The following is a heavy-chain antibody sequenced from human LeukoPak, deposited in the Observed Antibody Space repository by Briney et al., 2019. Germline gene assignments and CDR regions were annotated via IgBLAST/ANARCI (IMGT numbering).Heavy chain of an antibody. V-gene: IGHV3-9*01. CDR2: VTWNSDTI. Sequence: PGGSLRLSCAASGFTFDDYAMHWVRQAPGKGLEWVSGVTWNSDTIGYADSVMGRFTISRDNAKNSLYLQMNSLRAEDTALYYCTKDISVGATLYYFDYWGQGTLVTVSS. J-gene: IGHJ4*02. CDR1: GFTFDDYA. D-gene: IGHD1-26*01. CDR3: TKDISVGATLYYFDY.